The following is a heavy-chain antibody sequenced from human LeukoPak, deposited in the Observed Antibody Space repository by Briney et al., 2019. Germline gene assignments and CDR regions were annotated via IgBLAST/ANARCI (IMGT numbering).Heavy chain of an antibody. CDR1: GFTFSSYA. CDR3: AKGAYCSGGSCGVYYYYYMDV. V-gene: IGHV3-23*01. J-gene: IGHJ6*03. CDR2: ISGSGGST. Sequence: GGSLRLSCAASGFTFSSYAMSWVRQAPGKGLEWVSAISGSGGSTYYADSVKGRFTTSRDNSKNTLYLQMNSLRAEDTAVYYCAKGAYCSGGSCGVYYYYYMDVWGKGTTVTVSS. D-gene: IGHD2-15*01.